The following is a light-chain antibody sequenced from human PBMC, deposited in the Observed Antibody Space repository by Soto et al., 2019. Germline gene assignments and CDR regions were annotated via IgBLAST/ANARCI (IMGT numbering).Light chain of an antibody. CDR1: QSASGRY. CDR2: GAS. V-gene: IGKV3D-20*02. CDR3: QQRSNWTRT. Sequence: EIVLTQSPATLSLSPGERATLSCRASQSASGRYLAWYQQKPGQAPRVLIYGASSRATGIPDRFSGSGSGTDFTLTISSLQHEDFAVYYCQQRSNWTRTFGQGTKVDIK. J-gene: IGKJ1*01.